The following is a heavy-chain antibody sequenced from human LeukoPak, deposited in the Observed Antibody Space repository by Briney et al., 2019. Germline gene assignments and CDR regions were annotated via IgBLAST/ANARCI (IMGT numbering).Heavy chain of an antibody. CDR1: GGSFSGYY. D-gene: IGHD3-10*01. Sequence: PSETLSLTCAVYGGSFSGYYWSWIRQPPGKGLEWIGEINHSGSTNYNPSLKSRVTISVDTSKNQFSLKLSSVTAADTAVYYCARHRDGSGSYYPPGAFDYWGQGTLVTVSS. CDR2: INHSGST. J-gene: IGHJ4*02. V-gene: IGHV4-34*01. CDR3: ARHRDGSGSYYPPGAFDY.